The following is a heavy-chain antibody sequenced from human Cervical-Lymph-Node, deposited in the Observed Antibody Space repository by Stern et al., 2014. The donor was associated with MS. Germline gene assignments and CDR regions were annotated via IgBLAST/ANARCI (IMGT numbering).Heavy chain of an antibody. Sequence: EVQLVESGAEVKKPGESLKISCKGSGYSFTANWIAWVRQMPGTGLEWMGIIYPGNSDTRYSPSFQGQVTISADKSISTAYLQWSSLKASDTAMYYCARDYGDYAFDYWGQGTLVTVSS. CDR1: GYSFTANW. D-gene: IGHD4-17*01. CDR3: ARDYGDYAFDY. V-gene: IGHV5-51*01. J-gene: IGHJ4*02. CDR2: IYPGNSDT.